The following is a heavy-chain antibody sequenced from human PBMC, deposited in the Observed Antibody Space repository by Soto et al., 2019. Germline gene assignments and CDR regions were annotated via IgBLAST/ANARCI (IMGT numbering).Heavy chain of an antibody. Sequence: SETLSLTCAVYGGSFSDYNWNWIRQPPVKGLEWIGEINDSGSSNYNPSLKSRVTISVDTSKKQFSLKLSSVTAADTAVYYCARGRRRMAMARGSNGMGVWGQGTKVTVSS. J-gene: IGHJ6*02. CDR1: GGSFSDYN. CDR3: ARGRRRMAMARGSNGMGV. CDR2: INDSGSS. D-gene: IGHD3-10*01. V-gene: IGHV4-34*01.